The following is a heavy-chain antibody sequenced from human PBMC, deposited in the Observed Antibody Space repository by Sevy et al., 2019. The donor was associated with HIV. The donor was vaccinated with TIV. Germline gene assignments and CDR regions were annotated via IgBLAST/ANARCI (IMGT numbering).Heavy chain of an antibody. CDR1: GFTFSSYS. D-gene: IGHD5-18*01. V-gene: IGHV3-21*01. CDR2: ISSSSYI. Sequence: GGSLRLSCAASGFTFSSYSMNWVRQAPGKGLEWVSSISSSSYIYYADSVKGRFTISRDNAKNSLYLQMNSLRAEDTAVYYCARVIYYGDSYGYTPFDYWGQGTLVTVSS. CDR3: ARVIYYGDSYGYTPFDY. J-gene: IGHJ4*02.